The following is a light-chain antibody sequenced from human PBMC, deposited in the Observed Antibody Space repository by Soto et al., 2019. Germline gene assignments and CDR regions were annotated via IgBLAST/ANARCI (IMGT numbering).Light chain of an antibody. J-gene: IGKJ5*01. CDR3: QQSYSTLIT. V-gene: IGKV1-39*01. Sequence: DIQMTQSPSSLSASVGDRVTITCRASQSISSYLNWYQQKXGKAPKXXSYAASSLQSGVPSRFSGSGSGTDFTLTISSLKPEDFATYYCQQSYSTLITFGQGTRLEIK. CDR1: QSISSY. CDR2: AAS.